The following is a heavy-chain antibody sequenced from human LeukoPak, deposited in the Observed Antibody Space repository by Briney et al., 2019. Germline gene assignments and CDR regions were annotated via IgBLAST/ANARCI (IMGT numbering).Heavy chain of an antibody. D-gene: IGHD2-2*01. CDR2: ISGSGGST. V-gene: IGHV3-23*01. CDR1: GFTFSSYA. J-gene: IGHJ4*02. CDR3: ARRYCGSTSCLNLGPIDY. Sequence: PGGSLRLSCAASGFTFSSYAMSWVRQAPGKGLEWVSAISGSGGSTYYADSVKGRFTISRDNSKNTLYLQMNSLRAEDTAVYYCARRYCGSTSCLNLGPIDYWGQGTLVTVSS.